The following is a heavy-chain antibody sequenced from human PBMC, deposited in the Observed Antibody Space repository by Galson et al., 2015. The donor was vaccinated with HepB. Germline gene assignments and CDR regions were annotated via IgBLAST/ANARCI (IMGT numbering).Heavy chain of an antibody. D-gene: IGHD1-14*01. Sequence: SLRLSCAASGFTFDGYAMHWVRQAPGKGLEWVSGISWNSGSIGYADSVKGRFTISRDNAKNSLYLQMNGLRAEDTALYYCAKDQTGGGPYYYGMDVWGQGTTVTVSS. CDR1: GFTFDGYA. CDR3: AKDQTGGGPYYYGMDV. CDR2: ISWNSGSI. J-gene: IGHJ6*02. V-gene: IGHV3-9*01.